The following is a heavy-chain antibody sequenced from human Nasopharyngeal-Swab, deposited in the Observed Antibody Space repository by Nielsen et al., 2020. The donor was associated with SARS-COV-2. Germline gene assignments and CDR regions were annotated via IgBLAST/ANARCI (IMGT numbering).Heavy chain of an antibody. J-gene: IGHJ4*02. D-gene: IGHD6-13*01. V-gene: IGHV3-21*01. CDR3: ARVAGLIAAAGDY. Sequence: PGKGLEWVSSISSSSSYIYYADSVKGRFTISRDNAKNSLYLQMNSLRAEDTAVYYCARVAGLIAAAGDYWGQGTLVTVSS. CDR2: ISSSSSYI.